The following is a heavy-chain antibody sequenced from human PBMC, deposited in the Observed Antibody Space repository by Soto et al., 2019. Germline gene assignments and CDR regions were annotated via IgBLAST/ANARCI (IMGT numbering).Heavy chain of an antibody. CDR1: GFTFSSYA. Sequence: EVQLLESGGGLVQPGGSLRLSCAASGFTFSSYAMNWVRQAPGKGLEWVSAISGSGGNTYYADSVKGRFTISRDNSKNTLYRQMNSRRAEDTAVYYCAKEGGKGGGYFDYWGQGTLVTVSS. J-gene: IGHJ4*02. CDR2: ISGSGGNT. V-gene: IGHV3-23*01. CDR3: AKEGGKGGGYFDY. D-gene: IGHD3-16*01.